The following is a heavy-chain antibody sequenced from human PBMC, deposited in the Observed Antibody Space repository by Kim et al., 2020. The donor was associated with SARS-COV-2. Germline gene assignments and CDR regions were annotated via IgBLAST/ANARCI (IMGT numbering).Heavy chain of an antibody. CDR3: AKDKSSSWTFDY. V-gene: IGHV3-30*18. D-gene: IGHD6-13*01. CDR1: GFTFSSDG. J-gene: IGHJ4*02. Sequence: GGSLRLSCAASGFTFSSDGIHWVRQAPGKGLEWVAVISYDGSNKYYADSVKGRFTISRDNSKNTLYLQMNSLRPEDTAVYYCAKDKSSSWTFDYWGQGTLVTVSS. CDR2: ISYDGSNK.